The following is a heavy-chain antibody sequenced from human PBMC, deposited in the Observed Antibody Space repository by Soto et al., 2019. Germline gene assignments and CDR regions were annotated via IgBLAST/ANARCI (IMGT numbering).Heavy chain of an antibody. J-gene: IGHJ4*01. CDR1: GFTFSRYY. CDR2: IKEDGSEK. V-gene: IGHV3-7*01. CDR3: AKIGENGRPYYDY. Sequence: PGGSLRLSCTVSGFTFSRYYMNWVCQAPGKGLEWVATIKEDGSEKFYADSVKGRFTISRDNSKNTLYLQMNSLRTEDTAVYYCAKIGENGRPYYDYWGQGTLVTVSS. D-gene: IGHD3-10*01.